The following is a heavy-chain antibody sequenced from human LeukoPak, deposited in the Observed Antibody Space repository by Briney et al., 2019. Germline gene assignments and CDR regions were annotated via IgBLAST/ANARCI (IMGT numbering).Heavy chain of an antibody. Sequence: SETLSLTCTVSGGSIDTWYWSWIRQPPGRGLEWIGSIYYSGSTYYNPSLKSRVTISVGTSKNQFSLKLSFVTAADTAVYYCARTGPRRGGLDVWGQGTTVTVSS. J-gene: IGHJ6*02. CDR2: IYYSGST. CDR3: ARTGPRRGGLDV. CDR1: GGSIDTWY. V-gene: IGHV4-59*05. D-gene: IGHD3/OR15-3a*01.